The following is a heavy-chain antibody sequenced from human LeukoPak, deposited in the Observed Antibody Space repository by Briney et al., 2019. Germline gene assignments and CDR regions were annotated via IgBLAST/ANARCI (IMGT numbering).Heavy chain of an antibody. D-gene: IGHD3-10*01. J-gene: IGHJ5*02. CDR3: ARDSMVRGVHL. CDR2: INHSGNT. Sequence: SETLSLTCAVYGGSFTIYSWTWIRQSPGKGLEWIGEINHSGNTNYNPSLKSRVTISVDTSKNQFSLKLSSVTAADTAVYYCARDSMVRGVHLWGQGTLVTVSS. V-gene: IGHV4-34*01. CDR1: GGSFTIYS.